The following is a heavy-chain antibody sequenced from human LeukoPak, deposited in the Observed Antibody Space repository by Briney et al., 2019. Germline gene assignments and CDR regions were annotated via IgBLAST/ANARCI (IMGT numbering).Heavy chain of an antibody. CDR2: ISWNSGSI. J-gene: IGHJ3*02. CDR3: AKSYYGSGSSDDAFDI. V-gene: IGHV3-9*01. Sequence: PGRSLRPSCAASGFTFDDYAMHWVRQAPGKGLEWVSGISWNSGSIGYADSVKGRFTISRGNAKNSLYLQMNSLRAEDTALYYCAKSYYGSGSSDDAFDIWGQGTMVTVSS. D-gene: IGHD3-10*01. CDR1: GFTFDDYA.